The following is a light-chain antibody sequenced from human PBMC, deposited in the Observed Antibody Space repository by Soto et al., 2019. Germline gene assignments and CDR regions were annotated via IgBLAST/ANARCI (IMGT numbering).Light chain of an antibody. CDR1: SSNIGNNY. CDR3: GTWDSSLSAGV. CDR2: ENN. Sequence: QSVLTQPPSVSAAPGQKVTTSCSGGSSNIGNNYVSWYQQLPGTAPKLLIYENNKRPSGIPDRFSGSKSGTSATLGITGLQTGDEADYYCGTWDSSLSAGVFGTGTKVTVL. J-gene: IGLJ1*01. V-gene: IGLV1-51*02.